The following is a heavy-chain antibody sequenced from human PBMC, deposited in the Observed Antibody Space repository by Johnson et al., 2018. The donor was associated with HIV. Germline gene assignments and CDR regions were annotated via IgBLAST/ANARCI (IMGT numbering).Heavy chain of an antibody. CDR2: MKQDGSEK. V-gene: IGHV3-7*05. J-gene: IGHJ3*02. CDR3: ARYFGVVIYDAFDI. CDR1: GFTFDDYG. Sequence: VQLVESGGGVVRPGGSLRLSCAASGFTFDDYGMSWVRQAPGKRLEWVANMKQDGSEKYYVDSVKGRFTISRDNAKNSLYLQMNSLRAEDTALYYCARYFGVVIYDAFDIWGQGTMVTVSS. D-gene: IGHD3-3*01.